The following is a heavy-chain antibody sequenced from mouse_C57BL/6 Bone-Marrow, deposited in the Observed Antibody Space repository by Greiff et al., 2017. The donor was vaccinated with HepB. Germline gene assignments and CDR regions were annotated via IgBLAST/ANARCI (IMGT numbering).Heavy chain of an antibody. Sequence: EVQLQQSVAELVRPGASVKLSCTASGFNIKNTYMHWVKQRPEQGLEWIGRIDPANGNTKYAPKFQGKATITADTSSNTAYLQLSNLTSEDTAIYYCALSEGYYYGSPWYFDVWGTGTTVTVSS. CDR3: ALSEGYYYGSPWYFDV. CDR1: GFNIKNTY. V-gene: IGHV14-3*01. D-gene: IGHD1-1*01. CDR2: IDPANGNT. J-gene: IGHJ1*03.